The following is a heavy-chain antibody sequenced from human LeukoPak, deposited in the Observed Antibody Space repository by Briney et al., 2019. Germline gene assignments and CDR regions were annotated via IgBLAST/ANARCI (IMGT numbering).Heavy chain of an antibody. Sequence: GGSLRLSCAASGLTFSSYAMNWVRQAPGKGLEWVAGISSGDRTFHAESVKGRFTISRDKSKDTLYLQMSSLRAEDTAVYYCAKDATASPYFHWFDNWGQGTQVIVSS. CDR2: ISSGDRT. J-gene: IGHJ4*02. CDR1: GLTFSSYA. CDR3: AKDATASPYFHWFDN. V-gene: IGHV3-23*01. D-gene: IGHD3-9*01.